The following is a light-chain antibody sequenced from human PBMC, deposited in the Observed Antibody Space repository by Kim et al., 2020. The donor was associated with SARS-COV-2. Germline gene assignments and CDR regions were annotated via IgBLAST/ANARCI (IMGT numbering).Light chain of an antibody. Sequence: QSALTQPASVSGSPGQSISISCTGSSSDVGGYNYVSWYQQHPGKAPKLIIYDVSNRPSGVSNRFSGSKSGNTASLTISGLQAEDEADYFCSSYTNSITLVFGGGTQLTVL. J-gene: IGLJ2*01. CDR2: DVS. V-gene: IGLV2-14*03. CDR3: SSYTNSITLV. CDR1: SSDVGGYNY.